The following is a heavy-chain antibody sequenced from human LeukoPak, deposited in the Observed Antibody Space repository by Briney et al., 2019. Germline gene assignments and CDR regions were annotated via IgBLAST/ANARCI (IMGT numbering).Heavy chain of an antibody. CDR2: ISAYNGKT. Sequence: ASVKVSCKASGYTFTSFGIGWVRQAPGQGLEWMGWISAYNGKTNFGQNFQGRVSMTTDTSTSTAYMELRSLRSDDTAVYYCARDIRHYGSGADFDYWGQGTLVTVSS. CDR1: GYTFTSFG. CDR3: ARDIRHYGSGADFDY. J-gene: IGHJ4*02. V-gene: IGHV1-18*01. D-gene: IGHD3-10*01.